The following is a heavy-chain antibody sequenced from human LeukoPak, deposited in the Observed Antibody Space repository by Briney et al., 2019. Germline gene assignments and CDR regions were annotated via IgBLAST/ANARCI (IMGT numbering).Heavy chain of an antibody. J-gene: IGHJ4*02. CDR2: ISWNSGTV. V-gene: IGHV3-9*01. Sequence: GGSLRLSCAASGFTFDDYAMHWVRQAPGKDLEWVSGISWNSGTVGYADSVKGRFTISRDNSKNTLYLQMNSLRAVDTAVYYCAKDDGWVQYANWGQGTLVTVSS. CDR1: GFTFDDYA. D-gene: IGHD5-24*01. CDR3: AKDDGWVQYAN.